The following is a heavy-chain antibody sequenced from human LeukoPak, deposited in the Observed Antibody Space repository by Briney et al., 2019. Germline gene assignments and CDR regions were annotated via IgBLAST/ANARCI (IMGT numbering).Heavy chain of an antibody. CDR1: GFTFSSYG. J-gene: IGHJ5*02. D-gene: IGHD6-6*01. CDR3: AKDQLVGPYNWFDP. V-gene: IGHV3-33*06. CDR2: IWYDGSNK. Sequence: GGSLRLSCAASGFTFSSYGMHWVRQAPGKGLEWVAVIWYDGSNKYYADSVKGRFTISRDNSKNTLYLQMNSLRAEDTAVYYCAKDQLVGPYNWFDPWGQGTLVTVSS.